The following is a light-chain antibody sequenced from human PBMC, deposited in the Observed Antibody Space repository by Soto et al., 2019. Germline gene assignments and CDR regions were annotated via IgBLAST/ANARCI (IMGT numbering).Light chain of an antibody. CDR3: QQYDNLPIT. Sequence: DIQMTQSPSSLSASVGDRVTITCQASPDISNYLNWYQQKPGKAPKLLIYDASNLETGVPSRFSGSGSGTEFTFTISSLQPEEIATYYCQQYDNLPITFGGGTKGESK. J-gene: IGKJ4*01. CDR2: DAS. CDR1: PDISNY. V-gene: IGKV1-33*01.